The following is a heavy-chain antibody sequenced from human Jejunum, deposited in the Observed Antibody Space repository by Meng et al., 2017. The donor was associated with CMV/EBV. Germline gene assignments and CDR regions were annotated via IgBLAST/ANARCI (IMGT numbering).Heavy chain of an antibody. CDR3: AKARDGYSFGAFDI. CDR1: GLKFDDYA. Sequence: GLKFDDYAMDWVRQVPGKGLEWVSGISWNRGYIGYADSVKGRFTISRDNTKRSLYLQMNSLSPEDTAFYYCAKARDGYSFGAFDIWGQGTRVTVSS. CDR2: ISWNRGYI. V-gene: IGHV3-9*01. D-gene: IGHD5-18*01. J-gene: IGHJ3*02.